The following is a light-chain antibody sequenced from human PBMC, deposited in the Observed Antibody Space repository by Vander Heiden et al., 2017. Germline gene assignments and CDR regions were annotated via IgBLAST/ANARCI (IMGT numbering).Light chain of an antibody. CDR1: SSNIGNHF. V-gene: IGLV1-51*02. J-gene: IGLJ2*01. CDR2: ENN. CDR3: GTGDSSRSGVV. Sequence: QSVLTQPPSVSAAPRQKVTISCPGSSSNIGNHFVFWYQQHPGTVPKLLSYENNKRPSGIPDRFSGSKSGTSATLTITGLQTGDEADYYCGTGDSSRSGVVLGGGTKLTVL.